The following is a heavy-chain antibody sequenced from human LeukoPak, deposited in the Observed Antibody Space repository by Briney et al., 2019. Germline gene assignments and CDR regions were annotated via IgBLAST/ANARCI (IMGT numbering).Heavy chain of an antibody. V-gene: IGHV4-59*12. CDR3: ARVGRSWLFDY. Sequence: SETLSLTCTVSGGSISSYYWCWIRQPPGKGLEWIGYIYYSGSTNYNPSLKSRVTMSVDTSKNQFSLKLSSVTAADTAVYYCARVGRSWLFDYWGQGTLVTVSS. J-gene: IGHJ4*02. D-gene: IGHD6-13*01. CDR2: IYYSGST. CDR1: GGSISSYY.